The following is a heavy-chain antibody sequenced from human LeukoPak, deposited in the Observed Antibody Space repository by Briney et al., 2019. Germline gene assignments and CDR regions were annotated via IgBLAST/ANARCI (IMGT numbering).Heavy chain of an antibody. J-gene: IGHJ5*02. V-gene: IGHV4-34*01. CDR1: GGSFSGYY. D-gene: IGHD6-19*01. Sequence: SETLSLTCAVYGGSFSGYYWSWIRQPPGKGLEWIGEINHSGSTNYNPSLKSRVTISVDTSKNQFSLKLSSVTAADTAVYYCARVASSGWYPNWFDPWGQGTLVTVSS. CDR2: INHSGST. CDR3: ARVASSGWYPNWFDP.